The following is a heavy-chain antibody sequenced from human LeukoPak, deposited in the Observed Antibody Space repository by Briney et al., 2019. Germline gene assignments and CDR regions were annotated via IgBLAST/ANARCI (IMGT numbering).Heavy chain of an antibody. V-gene: IGHV4-61*02. D-gene: IGHD2-2*02. CDR3: AREDYCSSTSCYTHLDY. Sequence: PSQTLSLTCTVSGGSISSGSYYWSWIRQPAGKGLEWIGRIYTSGSTNYNPSLKSRATISVDTSKNQFSLKLSSVTAADTAVYYCAREDYCSSTSCYTHLDYWGQGTLVTVSS. CDR1: GGSISSGSYY. CDR2: IYTSGST. J-gene: IGHJ4*02.